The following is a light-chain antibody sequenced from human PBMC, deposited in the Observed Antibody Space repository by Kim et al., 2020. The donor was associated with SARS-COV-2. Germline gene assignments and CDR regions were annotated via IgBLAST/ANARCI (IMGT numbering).Light chain of an antibody. V-gene: IGKV1-39*01. CDR3: QQNYNTFPT. CDR1: QSIGNY. CDR2: AAS. Sequence: SAYVGDRVSIACRASQSIGNYLNWFQQKPGKAPKLLIYAASTLQSGVPSRFSGSGSGTDFTLTISSLQPEDFATYYCQQNYNTFPTFGQGTKLEI. J-gene: IGKJ2*01.